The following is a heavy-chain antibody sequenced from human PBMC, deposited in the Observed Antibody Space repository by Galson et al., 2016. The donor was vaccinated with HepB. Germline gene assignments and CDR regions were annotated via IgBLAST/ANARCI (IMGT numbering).Heavy chain of an antibody. Sequence: SVKVSCKASGVTLSSNAVSWVRQAPGQGLELMGGIIPTLGTANYAQKFQGRVTITADESTRTAYMELSSLRSEDTAVYYCARGRGLWFGEGTPYYGMDVWGQGTTVTVSS. J-gene: IGHJ6*02. CDR3: ARGRGLWFGEGTPYYGMDV. V-gene: IGHV1-69*13. CDR2: IIPTLGTA. D-gene: IGHD3-10*01. CDR1: GVTLSSNA.